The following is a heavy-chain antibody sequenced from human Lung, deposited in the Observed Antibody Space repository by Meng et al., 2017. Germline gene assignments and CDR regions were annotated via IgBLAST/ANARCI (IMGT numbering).Heavy chain of an antibody. J-gene: IGHJ4*02. CDR1: GFTFSRYA. Sequence: EGRWVESGGGVLKLGGSLRLSCAASGFTFSRYAMSWVRQAPGKGLEWVSAISGSGTSPYYADSVKGRFTISRDNSKNTLYLQMNSLRAEDTAVYYCAKKGWLYWGSGDDYWGQGTLVTVSS. D-gene: IGHD7-27*01. CDR2: ISGSGTSP. V-gene: IGHV3-23*04. CDR3: AKKGWLYWGSGDDY.